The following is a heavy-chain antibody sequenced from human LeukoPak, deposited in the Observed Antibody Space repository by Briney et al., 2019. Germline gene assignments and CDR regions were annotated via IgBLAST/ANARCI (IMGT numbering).Heavy chain of an antibody. V-gene: IGHV3-23*01. J-gene: IGHJ4*02. CDR3: AREHVVVADY. CDR2: ISGTGDTT. Sequence: GGSLRLSCSASGFTFTTYAMTWVRQPPGKGLEWVSGISGTGDTTSYADSVKGRFTISRDNSKNTLFLQMNSLRAEDTAIYYCAREHVVVADYWGQGTLVTVSS. CDR1: GFTFTTYA. D-gene: IGHD3-22*01.